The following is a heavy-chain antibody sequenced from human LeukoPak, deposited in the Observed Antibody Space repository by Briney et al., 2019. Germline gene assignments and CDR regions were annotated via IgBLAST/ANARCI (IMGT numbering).Heavy chain of an antibody. D-gene: IGHD3-10*01. V-gene: IGHV1-46*01. CDR3: ASELSRGDEGFDY. J-gene: IGHJ4*02. CDR1: GYTFTNFG. Sequence: GASVKVSCKTSGYTFTNFGISWVRQAPGQGLEWMGIINPSGGSTSYAQKFQGRVIMTRDTSTSTVYMELSSLRSEDTAVYYCASELSRGDEGFDYWGQGTLVTVSS. CDR2: INPSGGST.